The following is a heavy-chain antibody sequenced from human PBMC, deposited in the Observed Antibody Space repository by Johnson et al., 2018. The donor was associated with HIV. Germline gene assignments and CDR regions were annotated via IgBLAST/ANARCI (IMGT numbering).Heavy chain of an antibody. Sequence: VQLVESGGGLVQPGGSLRLSCAASGFTFSSEARSGVRQEEGKGTEGGAERRGRGGSTYYADSVKGRFPISRDNSKNTLYLQMNSLRAEDTAVYYCARVGGTFWRDLAFGIWGQGTMVTVSS. CDR1: GFTFSSEA. D-gene: IGHD3-3*01. V-gene: IGHV3-23*04. CDR2: RRGRGGST. J-gene: IGHJ3*02. CDR3: ARVGGTFWRDLAFGI.